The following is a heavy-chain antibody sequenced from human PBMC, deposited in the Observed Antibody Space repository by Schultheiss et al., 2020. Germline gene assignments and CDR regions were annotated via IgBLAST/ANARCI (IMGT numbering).Heavy chain of an antibody. Sequence: SETLSLTCTVSGGSISSSSYYWGWIRQPPGKGLEWIGSIYYSGSTYYNPSLKSRVTISVDTSKNQFSLKLSSVTAADTAVYYCARGHYGDHFFDYWGQGTLVTVSS. CDR1: GGSISSSSYY. D-gene: IGHD4-17*01. CDR2: IYYSGST. V-gene: IGHV4-39*07. CDR3: ARGHYGDHFFDY. J-gene: IGHJ4*02.